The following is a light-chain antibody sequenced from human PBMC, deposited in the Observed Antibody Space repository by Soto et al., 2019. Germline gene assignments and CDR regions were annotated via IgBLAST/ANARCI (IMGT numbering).Light chain of an antibody. Sequence: EIVLTRSPATLSLSPGERATLSCRASQSVSSYLAWYQQKPGQAPRLLIYDASNRATGIPARFSGSGSGTDFTLTISSLEPEDFSVYYCQNRRTFGQGT. CDR1: QSVSSY. V-gene: IGKV3-11*01. J-gene: IGKJ1*01. CDR3: QNRRT. CDR2: DAS.